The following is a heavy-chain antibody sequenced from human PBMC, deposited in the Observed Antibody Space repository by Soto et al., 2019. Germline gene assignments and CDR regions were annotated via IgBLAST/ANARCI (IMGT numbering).Heavy chain of an antibody. CDR1: GFSLSTSGVG. CDR2: IYWDDVK. CDR3: ARKGSGDYALDY. Sequence: SGPNAGEPTQTLTLTCTLSGFSLSTSGVGVGRISQSPGKALEWLAVIYWDDVKHYSPSLERRLTITKDTSESEVVLTMTNMDPVDTATYYCARKGSGDYALDYWGQGILVTAS. D-gene: IGHD4-17*01. V-gene: IGHV2-5*02. J-gene: IGHJ4*02.